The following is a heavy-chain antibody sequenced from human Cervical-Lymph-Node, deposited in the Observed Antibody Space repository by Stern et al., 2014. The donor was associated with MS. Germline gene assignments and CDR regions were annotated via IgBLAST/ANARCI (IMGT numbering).Heavy chain of an antibody. Sequence: QVQLVESGAEVKDPGASVKVSCKASGYSFISHAMHWVRQAPGQTFEWMGWINGDNGNTKYSQKLQGRVTITRDKTTSTAYMELSSLTYEDTAVYYCARAGYCSPSTCSDAFDIWGQGTMVTVSS. CDR3: ARAGYCSPSTCSDAFDI. CDR2: INGDNGNT. V-gene: IGHV1-3*01. CDR1: GYSFISHA. D-gene: IGHD2-15*01. J-gene: IGHJ3*02.